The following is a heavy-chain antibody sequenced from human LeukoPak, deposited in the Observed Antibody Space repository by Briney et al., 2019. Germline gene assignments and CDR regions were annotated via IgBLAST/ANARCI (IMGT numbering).Heavy chain of an antibody. CDR2: IWTDGSKK. V-gene: IGHV3-33*01. D-gene: IGHD1-26*01. CDR3: ARRSSGTSGLDY. Sequence: PGGSLRLSCAASGFVFNNYGMHWVRQAPGKGLERVAVIWTDGSKKSYADSVKGRFTFTRDNSKNMLYLQMDSLRADDTAVYYCARRSSGTSGLDYWGQGILVTVSS. CDR1: GFVFNNYG. J-gene: IGHJ4*02.